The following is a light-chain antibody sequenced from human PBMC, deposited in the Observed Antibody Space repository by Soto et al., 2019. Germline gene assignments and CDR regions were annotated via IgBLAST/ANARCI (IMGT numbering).Light chain of an antibody. CDR3: SSYAGSSPRV. V-gene: IGLV2-14*01. CDR1: SSDVGDYNY. Sequence: QSALTQPASVSGSPGQSITISCTGTSSDVGDYNYVSWYQQHPGKAPKLMIFDVSNRPSGVSNRFSGSKSGNTASLTISGLQAEDEADYYCSSYAGSSPRVFGTGTKLTVL. J-gene: IGLJ1*01. CDR2: DVS.